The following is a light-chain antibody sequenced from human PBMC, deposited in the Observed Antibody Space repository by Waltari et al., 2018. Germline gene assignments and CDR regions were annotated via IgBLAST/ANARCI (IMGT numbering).Light chain of an antibody. CDR1: QNIINF. V-gene: IGKV3-11*01. Sequence: EIVLTQSPATLSLSPGDRATLSCRASQNIINFLAWYQQKPGQAPRLLIFDASKRATGIPARFSCSGSGTDFTLTISSLEPEDFAVYYCHQRRNWPGTFGQGTKVEIK. J-gene: IGKJ1*01. CDR2: DAS. CDR3: HQRRNWPGT.